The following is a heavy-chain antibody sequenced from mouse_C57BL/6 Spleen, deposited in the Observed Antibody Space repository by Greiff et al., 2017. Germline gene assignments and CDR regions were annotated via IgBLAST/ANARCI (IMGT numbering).Heavy chain of an antibody. D-gene: IGHD3-2*02. V-gene: IGHV5-6*01. J-gene: IGHJ3*01. Sequence: EVQLQESGGDLVKPGGSLKLSCAASGFTFSSYGMSWVRQTPDKRLEWVATISSGGSYTYYPDSVKGRFTISRDNAKNTLYLQMSSLKSEDTAMYYCAETAQAPFADWGKGTLVTVSA. CDR2: ISSGGSYT. CDR1: GFTFSSYG. CDR3: AETAQAPFAD.